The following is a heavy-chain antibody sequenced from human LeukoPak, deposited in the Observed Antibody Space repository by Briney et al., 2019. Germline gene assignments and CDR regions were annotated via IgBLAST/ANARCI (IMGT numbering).Heavy chain of an antibody. Sequence: GGSLRLSCAASGLTFSTYAMRWIRQAPGKGLEWVSAISGSGGSTYYADSVKGRFTISRDNSKNTLYLQMNSLRAEDTAVYYCAKYVRGIAAAGIPGDAFDIWGQGTMVTVSS. CDR3: AKYVRGIAAAGIPGDAFDI. CDR2: ISGSGGST. V-gene: IGHV3-23*01. CDR1: GLTFSTYA. J-gene: IGHJ3*02. D-gene: IGHD6-13*01.